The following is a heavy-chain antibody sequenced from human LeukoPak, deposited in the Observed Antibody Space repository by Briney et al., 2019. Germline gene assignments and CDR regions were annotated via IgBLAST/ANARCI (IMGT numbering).Heavy chain of an antibody. Sequence: SETLCLTCTVSGGSVSSGSYYWSWIRQPPGKGLEWIGYIYYSGSTNYNPSLKSRVTISVDTSKNQFSLKLSSVTAADTAVYYCARDGNYDNYYYYGMDVWGQGTTVTVSS. J-gene: IGHJ6*02. V-gene: IGHV4-61*01. CDR1: GGSVSSGSYY. CDR2: IYYSGST. D-gene: IGHD3-9*01. CDR3: ARDGNYDNYYYYGMDV.